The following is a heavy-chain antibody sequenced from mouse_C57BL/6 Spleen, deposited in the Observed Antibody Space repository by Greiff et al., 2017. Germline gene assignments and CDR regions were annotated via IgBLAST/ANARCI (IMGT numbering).Heavy chain of an antibody. Sequence: VQLQQPGAELVKPGASVKLSCKASGYTFTSYWMQWVKQRPGQGLEWIGEIDPSDSYTNYKQKFKGKATLTVDTSSITAYMQLSSLTSEDSAVYYCAKYYGSSYSFDYWGQGTTLTVSS. J-gene: IGHJ2*01. CDR2: IDPSDSYT. D-gene: IGHD1-1*01. CDR3: AKYYGSSYSFDY. V-gene: IGHV1-50*01. CDR1: GYTFTSYW.